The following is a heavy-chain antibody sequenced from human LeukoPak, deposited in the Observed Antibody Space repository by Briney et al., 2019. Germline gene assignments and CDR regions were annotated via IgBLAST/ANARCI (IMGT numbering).Heavy chain of an antibody. CDR2: IYYSGST. V-gene: IGHV4-39*07. Sequence: KPSQTLSLTCTVSGGSISSGSYDWYWIRQPPGKGLEWIGSIYYSGSTYYNPSLKSRVTISVDTSKNQFSLKLSSVTAADTAVYYCARDRGSGSYSVRFDPWGQGTLVTVSS. CDR1: GGSISSGSYD. CDR3: ARDRGSGSYSVRFDP. J-gene: IGHJ5*02. D-gene: IGHD1-26*01.